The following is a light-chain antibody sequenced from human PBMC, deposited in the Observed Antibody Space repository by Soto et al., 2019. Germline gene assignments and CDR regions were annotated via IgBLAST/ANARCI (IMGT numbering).Light chain of an antibody. CDR1: QSVSSN. V-gene: IGKV3-15*01. Sequence: EIVMTQSPATLSVSPGERATLSCRASQSVSSNLAWYQQKPGQAPRLLIYGASNMATGIPARFSGSGSGTELTLTISSLQSEDFAVESCQQYNNWPPRTFGRGTKVQIK. CDR2: GAS. CDR3: QQYNNWPPRT. J-gene: IGKJ1*01.